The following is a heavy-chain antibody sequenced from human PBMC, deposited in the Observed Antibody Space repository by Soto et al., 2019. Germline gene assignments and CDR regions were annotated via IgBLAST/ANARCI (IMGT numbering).Heavy chain of an antibody. J-gene: IGHJ4*02. Sequence: GGSLRLSCTASAFTFGDYAMSSFRHAPGQGLEWVGFIRSKAYGGTTEYAASVKGRFTISRDDSKSIAYLQMNSLKTEDTAVYYCTSGYSYGQTGGDYWGQGSLDTVSS. CDR1: AFTFGDYA. CDR3: TSGYSYGQTGGDY. V-gene: IGHV3-49*03. D-gene: IGHD5-18*01. CDR2: IRSKAYGGTT.